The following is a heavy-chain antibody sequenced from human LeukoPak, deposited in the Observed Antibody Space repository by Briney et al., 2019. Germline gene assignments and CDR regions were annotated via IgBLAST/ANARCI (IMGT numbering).Heavy chain of an antibody. CDR1: GYTFTGYY. V-gene: IGHV1-2*02. Sequence: ASVTVSCKASGYTFTGYYMHWVRHAPGQGLEWMGLINPNSGGTNYAQKFQGRVTMTRDTSISTAYMELSRLRSDDTAVYYCARDLYYGSGSPNPCDYWGQGTLVTVSS. J-gene: IGHJ4*02. CDR3: ARDLYYGSGSPNPCDY. CDR2: INPNSGGT. D-gene: IGHD3-10*01.